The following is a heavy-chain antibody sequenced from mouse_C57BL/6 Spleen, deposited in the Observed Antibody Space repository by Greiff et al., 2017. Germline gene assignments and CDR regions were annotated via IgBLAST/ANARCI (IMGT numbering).Heavy chain of an antibody. D-gene: IGHD1-3*01. V-gene: IGHV1-54*01. CDR1: GYAFTNYL. CDR2: INPGSGGT. J-gene: IGHJ2*01. CDR3: ASGGDNEGYFDY. Sequence: QVQLKESGAELVRPGTSVKVSCKASGYAFTNYLIEWVKQRPGQGLEWIGVINPGSGGTNYNEKFKGKATLTADKSSSTAYMQLSSLTSEDSAVYYCASGGDNEGYFDYWGQGTTLTVSS.